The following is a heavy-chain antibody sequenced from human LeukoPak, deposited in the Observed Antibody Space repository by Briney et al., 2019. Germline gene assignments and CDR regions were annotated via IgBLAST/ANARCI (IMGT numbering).Heavy chain of an antibody. D-gene: IGHD6-19*01. Sequence: SETLSLTCTVSGGSISSYYWSWIRQPAGKGLEWIGRIYTSGSTNYNPSLKSQVTMSVDTSKNQFSLKLSSVTAADTAVYYCVRAVAATAPDYFDYWGQGTLVTVSS. V-gene: IGHV4-4*07. CDR3: VRAVAATAPDYFDY. CDR2: IYTSGST. CDR1: GGSISSYY. J-gene: IGHJ4*02.